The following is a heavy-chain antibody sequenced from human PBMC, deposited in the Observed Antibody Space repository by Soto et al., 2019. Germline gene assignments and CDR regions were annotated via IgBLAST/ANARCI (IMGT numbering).Heavy chain of an antibody. Sequence: GGSLRLSCAASGFTFSSYGMHWVRQAPGKGLEWVAVISYDGSNKYYADSVKGRFTISRDNSKNTLYLQMNSLRAEDTAVYYCAKDEYYYDSSGYFPDYWAQGTLVTFSS. CDR2: ISYDGSNK. D-gene: IGHD3-22*01. V-gene: IGHV3-30*18. J-gene: IGHJ4*02. CDR3: AKDEYYYDSSGYFPDY. CDR1: GFTFSSYG.